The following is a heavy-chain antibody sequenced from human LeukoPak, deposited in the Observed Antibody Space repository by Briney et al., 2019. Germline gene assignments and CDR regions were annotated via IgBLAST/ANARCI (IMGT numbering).Heavy chain of an antibody. CDR1: GFTFSSYA. D-gene: IGHD6-6*01. CDR3: ARDRYSSSSPWFDP. CDR2: ISYDGSNK. J-gene: IGHJ5*02. V-gene: IGHV3-30*01. Sequence: GRSLRLSCAASGFTFSSYAMHWVRQAPGKGLEWVAVISYDGSNKYYADSVKGRLTISRDNSKNTLYLQMNSLRAEDTAVYYCARDRYSSSSPWFDPWGQGTLVTVSS.